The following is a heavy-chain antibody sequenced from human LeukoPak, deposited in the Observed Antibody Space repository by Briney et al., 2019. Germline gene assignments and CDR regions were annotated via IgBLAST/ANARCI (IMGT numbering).Heavy chain of an antibody. CDR1: GGSISSYY. Sequence: SETLSLTCTVSGGSISSYYWSWIRQPPGKGPEWIGYIYYSGSTNYNPSLKSRVTISVDTSKNQFSLKLSSVTAADTAVYYCARDGSGYPYGDYWGQGTLVTVSS. D-gene: IGHD5-12*01. CDR2: IYYSGST. J-gene: IGHJ4*02. CDR3: ARDGSGYPYGDY. V-gene: IGHV4-59*01.